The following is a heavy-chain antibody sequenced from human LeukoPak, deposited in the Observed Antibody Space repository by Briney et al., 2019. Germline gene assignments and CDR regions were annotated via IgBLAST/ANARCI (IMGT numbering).Heavy chain of an antibody. J-gene: IGHJ4*02. V-gene: IGHV3-21*01. CDR1: GFTFRDYT. CDR3: ARGGLELDY. D-gene: IGHD1-7*01. Sequence: GGSLRLSCAASGFTFRDYTMNWVRQAPGKGLEWVSAISKSGTYIKYADSVKGRFTVSRDNAKNSLFLQMNSLRVEDTAVYYCARGGLELDYWGQGTLVTVSS. CDR2: ISKSGTYI.